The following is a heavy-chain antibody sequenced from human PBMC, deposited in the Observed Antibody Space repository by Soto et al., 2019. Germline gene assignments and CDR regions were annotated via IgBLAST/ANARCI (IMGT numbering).Heavy chain of an antibody. J-gene: IGHJ3*02. Sequence: GGSLRLSCAASGFTFSTYSMNWVRHAPGKGLEWVSYISSSSSTIYYADSVRGRFTISRDNAKNSLYLQMNSLRAEDTAVYYCAVIYSVQGAFDIWGQGTMVTVS. D-gene: IGHD3-10*02. CDR2: ISSSSSTI. V-gene: IGHV3-48*01. CDR3: AVIYSVQGAFDI. CDR1: GFTFSTYS.